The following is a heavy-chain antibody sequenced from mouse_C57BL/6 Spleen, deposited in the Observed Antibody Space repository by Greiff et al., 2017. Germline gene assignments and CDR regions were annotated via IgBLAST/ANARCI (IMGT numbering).Heavy chain of an antibody. CDR3: AGFPWFAY. V-gene: IGHV1-4*01. CDR1: GYTFTSYT. J-gene: IGHJ3*01. Sequence: QVQLQQSGAELARPGASVKMSCKASGYTFTSYTTHWVKQRPGQGLEWIGYINPSSGYTKYNQKFKDKATLTADKSSSTAYMQLSSLTSEDSAVYYCAGFPWFAYWGQGTLVTVSA. CDR2: INPSSGYT.